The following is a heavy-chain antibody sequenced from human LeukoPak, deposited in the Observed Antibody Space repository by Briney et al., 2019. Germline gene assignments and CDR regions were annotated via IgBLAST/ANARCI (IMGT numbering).Heavy chain of an antibody. CDR1: GYTFTGYY. Sequence: GASVKVSCKASGYTFTGYYMHWVRQAPGQGLEWMGWINPNSGGTNYAQKFQGRVTMTRDTSISTAYMELRSLRSDDTAVYYCARGYCSGGRCYDILNYQYGMDVWGQGTTVTVSS. CDR2: INPNSGGT. J-gene: IGHJ6*01. CDR3: ARGYCSGGRCYDILNYQYGMDV. V-gene: IGHV1-2*02. D-gene: IGHD2-15*01.